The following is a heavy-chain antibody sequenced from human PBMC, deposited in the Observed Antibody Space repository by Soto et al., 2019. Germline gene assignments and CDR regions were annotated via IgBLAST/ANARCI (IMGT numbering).Heavy chain of an antibody. CDR3: ARQWGEIEGDGPPPDRNAF. CDR1: GYSFTSYW. Sequence: GESLKISCKGSGYSFTSYWIGRMRQMPGKGQEWMGIIYPGDSDTRYSPSFQGQVTISADKSISTAYLQWSSLKASDTAMYYCARQWGEIEGDGPPPDRNAFWAQGSTVTVSS. V-gene: IGHV5-51*01. J-gene: IGHJ6*01. CDR2: IYPGDSDT. D-gene: IGHD3-16*01.